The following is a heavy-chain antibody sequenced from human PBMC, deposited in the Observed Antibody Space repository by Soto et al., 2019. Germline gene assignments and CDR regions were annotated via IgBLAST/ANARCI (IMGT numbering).Heavy chain of an antibody. Sequence: GGSLRLSCAASGFTFRTYTMHWVRQDTGKGLEYISAISSNGDNTYYANSVKGRFTIPRANSKNTLFFKMGSLTTEEMVFFYGARDGYGDSQIFDSWGKGPLVTVSS. V-gene: IGHV3-64*01. CDR3: ARDGYGDSQIFDS. CDR2: ISSNGDNT. D-gene: IGHD4-17*01. J-gene: IGHJ4*02. CDR1: GFTFRTYT.